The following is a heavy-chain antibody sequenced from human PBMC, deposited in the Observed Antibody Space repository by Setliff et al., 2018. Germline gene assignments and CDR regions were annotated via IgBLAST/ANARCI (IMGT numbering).Heavy chain of an antibody. V-gene: IGHV4-4*02. D-gene: IGHD5-12*01. J-gene: IGHJ3*02. Sequence: TSETLSLTCAVSGGSIRSSNWWSWVRQPPGKGLEWIGEIYHSGSTNYNPSLKSRVTISIDKSRDQFSLKLSSVTAADTAVYYCARGDGYGDAFDIWGQGTMVTVSS. CDR1: GGSIRSSNW. CDR2: IYHSGST. CDR3: ARGDGYGDAFDI.